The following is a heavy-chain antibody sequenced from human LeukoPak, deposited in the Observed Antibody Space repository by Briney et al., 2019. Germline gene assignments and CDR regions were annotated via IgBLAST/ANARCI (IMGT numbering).Heavy chain of an antibody. Sequence: GESLRISCKGSGYSFTSYWIGWVRQMPGKGLEWMGIIYPGDSDTTYSPSFQGQVTVSADKSISTAYLQWSSLKASDTAMYYCATAVAATHLDYWGQGTLVTVSS. CDR2: IYPGDSDT. J-gene: IGHJ4*02. D-gene: IGHD2-15*01. V-gene: IGHV5-51*01. CDR1: GYSFTSYW. CDR3: ATAVAATHLDY.